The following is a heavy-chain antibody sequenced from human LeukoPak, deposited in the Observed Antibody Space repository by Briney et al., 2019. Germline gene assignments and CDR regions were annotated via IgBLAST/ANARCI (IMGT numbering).Heavy chain of an antibody. J-gene: IGHJ4*02. CDR3: ARDARWLQPKCYFDY. D-gene: IGHD5-24*01. Sequence: GGSLRLSCAASGFTFSSYSMSWVRQAPGKGLEWVSSISSSSSYIYYADSVKGRFTISRDNAKNSLYLQMNSLRAEDTAVYHCARDARWLQPKCYFDYWGQGTLVTVSS. CDR2: ISSSSSYI. CDR1: GFTFSSYS. V-gene: IGHV3-21*01.